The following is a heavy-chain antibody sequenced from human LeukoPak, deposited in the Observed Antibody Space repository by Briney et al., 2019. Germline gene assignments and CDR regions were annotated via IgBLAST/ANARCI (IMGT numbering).Heavy chain of an antibody. Sequence: GGSLRLSCLASGFSVSSDYMSWVRQAPGKGLEWVSVIYSGGKTYYADSVKGRFTISRDNSKNTVYLQMNSLRAEDTAMYYCARVVDAFYIMSWGQGTMVTVSS. D-gene: IGHD3-16*01. CDR1: GFSVSSDY. CDR3: ARVVDAFYIMS. J-gene: IGHJ3*01. V-gene: IGHV3-53*01. CDR2: IYSGGKT.